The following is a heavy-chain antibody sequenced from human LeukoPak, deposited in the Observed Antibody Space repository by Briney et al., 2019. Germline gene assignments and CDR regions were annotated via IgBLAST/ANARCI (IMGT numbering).Heavy chain of an antibody. J-gene: IGHJ4*02. CDR2: INLSGGST. CDR3: AGAEACYGDYVQSPPDY. Sequence: ASVKVSCKASGYTFTRYYMHWVRQAPGQGLEWMGIINLSGGSTSYAQKFQGRVTMTRDTSPSTVYLALSSLRSQDPAGYFFAGAEACYGDYVQSPPDYWGQGTLVTV. CDR1: GYTFTRYY. V-gene: IGHV1-46*01. D-gene: IGHD4-17*01.